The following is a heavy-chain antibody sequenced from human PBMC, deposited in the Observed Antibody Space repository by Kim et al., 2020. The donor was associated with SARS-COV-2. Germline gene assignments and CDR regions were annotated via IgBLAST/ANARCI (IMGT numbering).Heavy chain of an antibody. V-gene: IGHV3-23*01. CDR3: AKLILSSGDYFAY. Sequence: GGSLRLSCAASGYTFSSYALNWVRQAPGKGLEWVSAINTGGGTTNYADSVKGRFTISRDNSKNTLYLQMNSLRAEDTAVYYCAKLILSSGDYFAYWGQGTLVTVSS. D-gene: IGHD2-15*01. CDR1: GYTFSSYA. CDR2: INTGGGTT. J-gene: IGHJ4*02.